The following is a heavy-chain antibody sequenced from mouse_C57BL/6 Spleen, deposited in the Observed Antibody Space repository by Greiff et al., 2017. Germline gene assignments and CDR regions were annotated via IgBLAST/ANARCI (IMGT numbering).Heavy chain of an antibody. D-gene: IGHD1-1*01. CDR1: GYTFTSYW. CDR2: IDPSDSYT. CDR3: ARQDYYGSSKYYYAMDY. Sequence: VQLQQPGAELVKPGASVKLSCKASGYTFTSYWMQWVKQRPGQGLEWIGEIDPSDSYTNYNQKFKGKATLTVDTSSSTAYMPLSSLTSEDSAVYYCARQDYYGSSKYYYAMDYWGQGTSVTVSS. J-gene: IGHJ4*01. V-gene: IGHV1-50*01.